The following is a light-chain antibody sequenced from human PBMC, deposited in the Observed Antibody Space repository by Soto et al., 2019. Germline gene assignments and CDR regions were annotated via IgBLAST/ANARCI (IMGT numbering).Light chain of an antibody. J-gene: IGLJ2*01. V-gene: IGLV2-8*01. CDR2: EVS. Sequence: ALTQPPSASGSPGQSVTISCTGTSSDVGGYNFVSWYQQHPGKAPKLMIYEVSKRPSGVPDRFSGSKSGNTASLTVSGLQAEDEADYSGSSYAGNNNLVFGGGTKLTVL. CDR1: SSDVGGYNF. CDR3: SSYAGNNNLV.